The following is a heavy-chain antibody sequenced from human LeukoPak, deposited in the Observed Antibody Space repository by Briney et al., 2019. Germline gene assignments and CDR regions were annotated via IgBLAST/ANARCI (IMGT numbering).Heavy chain of an antibody. V-gene: IGHV1-24*01. CDR2: FDPEDGET. Sequence: ASVKVSCKVSGYTLTELSMHWVRQAPGKGLEWMGGFDPEDGETIYAQKFQGRATMTEDTSTDTAYMELSSLRSEDTAVYYCATATCGGDCSAPLDYWGQGTLVTVSS. CDR3: ATATCGGDCSAPLDY. D-gene: IGHD2-21*02. J-gene: IGHJ4*02. CDR1: GYTLTELS.